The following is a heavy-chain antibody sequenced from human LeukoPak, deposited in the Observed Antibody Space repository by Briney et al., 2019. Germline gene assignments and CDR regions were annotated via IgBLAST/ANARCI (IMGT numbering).Heavy chain of an antibody. CDR2: NSVYNGNT. J-gene: IGHJ6*02. Sequence: ASVKVSCKASGYTFTSYGINWVRQAPGQGLEWMGWNSVYNGNTNYAQKLQGRVTMTTATSTSTAYMELRSLRSDDTAVYYCARSGYCSSTSCYDNYYYYYGMDVWGQGTTVTVSS. D-gene: IGHD2-2*01. CDR1: GYTFTSYG. CDR3: ARSGYCSSTSCYDNYYYYYGMDV. V-gene: IGHV1-18*01.